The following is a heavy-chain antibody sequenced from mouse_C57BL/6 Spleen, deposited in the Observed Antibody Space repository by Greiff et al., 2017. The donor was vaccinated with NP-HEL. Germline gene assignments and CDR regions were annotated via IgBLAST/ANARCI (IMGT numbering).Heavy chain of an antibody. Sequence: QVQLQQSGTELVKPGASVKLSCKASGYTFTSYWMHWVKQRPGQGLEWIGNINPSNGGTNYNEKFKSKATLTVDKSSSTAYMQLSSLTSEDSAVYYCAIYYYGSSYGYYAMDYWGQGTSVTVSS. CDR2: INPSNGGT. J-gene: IGHJ4*01. CDR3: AIYYYGSSYGYYAMDY. V-gene: IGHV1-53*01. CDR1: GYTFTSYW. D-gene: IGHD1-1*01.